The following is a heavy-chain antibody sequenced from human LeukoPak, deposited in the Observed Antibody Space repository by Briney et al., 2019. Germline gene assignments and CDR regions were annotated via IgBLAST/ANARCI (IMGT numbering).Heavy chain of an antibody. CDR2: IYHSGST. Sequence: PSETLSLTCTVSGGSISSGGYYWSWIRQPPGKGLEWIGYIYHSGSTYYNPSLKSRVTISVDRSKNQFSLKLGSVTAADTAVYYCAGVEESSGYYYIDYWGQGTLVTVSS. CDR3: AGVEESSGYYYIDY. CDR1: GGSISSGGYY. J-gene: IGHJ4*02. D-gene: IGHD3-22*01. V-gene: IGHV4-30-2*01.